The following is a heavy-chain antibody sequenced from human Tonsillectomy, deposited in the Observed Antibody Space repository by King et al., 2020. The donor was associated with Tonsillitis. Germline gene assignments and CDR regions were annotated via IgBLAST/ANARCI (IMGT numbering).Heavy chain of an antibody. V-gene: IGHV1-18*01. Sequence: VQLVQSGAEVKKPGASVKVSCKASGYTFTSYGISWVRQAPGQGPEWMGWINTYNDYTKYEQRIQGRVSMTTDTSTSTAYMELRSLRSDDTAMYYCARDWGPGIAAAGIDYWGQGTLVTVSS. CDR3: ARDWGPGIAAAGIDY. CDR2: INTYNDYT. J-gene: IGHJ4*02. CDR1: GYTFTSYG. D-gene: IGHD6-13*01.